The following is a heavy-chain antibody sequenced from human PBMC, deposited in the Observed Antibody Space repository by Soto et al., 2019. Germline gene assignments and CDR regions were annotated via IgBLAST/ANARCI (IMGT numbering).Heavy chain of an antibody. D-gene: IGHD6-13*01. CDR2: INAGNGNT. CDR3: ARDGIAAAGTSWFDP. V-gene: IGHV1-3*05. CDR1: GYTFTSHA. J-gene: IGHJ5*02. Sequence: QVQLVQSGAEEKKPGASVKVSCKASGYTFTSHAMHWVRQAPGQSLEWMGWINAGNGNTKYSQKFQGRVTITTDTSTSTGYMELSSLRSEDTAVYYCARDGIAAAGTSWFDPWGQGTLVTVSS.